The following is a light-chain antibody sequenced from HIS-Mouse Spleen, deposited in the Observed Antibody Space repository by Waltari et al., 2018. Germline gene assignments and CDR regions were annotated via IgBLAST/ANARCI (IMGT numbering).Light chain of an antibody. CDR2: EAS. J-gene: IGKJ4*01. V-gene: IGKV3-11*01. CDR3: QQRSNWPT. Sequence: EIVLTQSPATLSLSPGERATLSCRASQSVSSYLAWYQQKPGQAPRLLIYEASNRATGITARFSGSGSGTDFTLTISSLEPEDFAVYYCQQRSNWPTFGGGTKVEIK. CDR1: QSVSSY.